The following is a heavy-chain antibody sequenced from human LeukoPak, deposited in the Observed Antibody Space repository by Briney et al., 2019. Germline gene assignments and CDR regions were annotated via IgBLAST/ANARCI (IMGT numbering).Heavy chain of an antibody. Sequence: ASVKVSCKASGYTFTSYGISWVRQAPGQGLEWMGWISAYNGNTNYAQKLQGRVTMTTDTSTSTAYMELRSLRSDDTAVYYCARVKPIYCGGDCRFDYWGQGTLVTVSS. CDR2: ISAYNGNT. V-gene: IGHV1-18*01. D-gene: IGHD2-21*02. J-gene: IGHJ4*02. CDR1: GYTFTSYG. CDR3: ARVKPIYCGGDCRFDY.